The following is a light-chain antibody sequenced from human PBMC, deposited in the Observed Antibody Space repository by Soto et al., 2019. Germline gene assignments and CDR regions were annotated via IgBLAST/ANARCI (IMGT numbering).Light chain of an antibody. CDR3: QQRSNWGIT. V-gene: IGKV3-11*01. Sequence: IVLTQSPPTLSLSPGEDATLSCRASLSVNTFLAWYQQKPGQAPRLLIYDASNRATGIPPRFSGSGSGTDFTLTISSLEPEDFVFYYCQQRSNWGITFGQGTRLEIK. CDR1: LSVNTF. CDR2: DAS. J-gene: IGKJ5*01.